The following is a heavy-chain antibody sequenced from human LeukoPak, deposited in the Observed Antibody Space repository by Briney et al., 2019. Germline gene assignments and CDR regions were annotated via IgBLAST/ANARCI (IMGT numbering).Heavy chain of an antibody. J-gene: IGHJ2*01. CDR2: ISNSSSYI. CDR1: GFTFSSYS. CDR3: ARDQESMGIVATPYWYFDL. Sequence: PGGSLRLSCAASGFTFSSYSMNWVRQAPGKGLEWVSSISNSSSYIYYADSVKGRFTISRDNAKNSLYLQMNSLRAEDTAVYYCARDQESMGIVATPYWYFDLWGRGTLVTVSS. D-gene: IGHD5-12*01. V-gene: IGHV3-21*01.